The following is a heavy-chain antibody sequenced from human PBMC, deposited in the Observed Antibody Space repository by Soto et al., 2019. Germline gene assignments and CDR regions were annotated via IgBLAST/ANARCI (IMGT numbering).Heavy chain of an antibody. V-gene: IGHV3-30*18. CDR1: GFTFSSYG. Sequence: GGSLRFSCAASGFTFSSYGMHWVRQAPGKGLEWVAVISYDGSNKYYADSVKGRFTISRDNSKNTLYLQMNSLRAEDTAVYYCAKDPGDSAFDIWGQGTMVTVSS. CDR3: AKDPGDSAFDI. D-gene: IGHD2-21*01. J-gene: IGHJ3*02. CDR2: ISYDGSNK.